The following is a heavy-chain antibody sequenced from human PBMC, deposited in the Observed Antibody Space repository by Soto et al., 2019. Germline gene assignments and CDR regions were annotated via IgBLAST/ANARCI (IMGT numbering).Heavy chain of an antibody. V-gene: IGHV3-7*01. CDR1: GFTFSSYW. CDR3: AREYSSSSYYYGMDV. CDR2: IKQDGSEK. D-gene: IGHD6-6*01. Sequence: GGSLRLSCAASGFTFSSYWMSWVRQAPGKGLEWVANIKQDGSEKYYVDSVKGRFTISRDNAKNSLYLQMNSLRAEDTAVYYCAREYSSSSYYYGMDVWGQGTTVTVSS. J-gene: IGHJ6*02.